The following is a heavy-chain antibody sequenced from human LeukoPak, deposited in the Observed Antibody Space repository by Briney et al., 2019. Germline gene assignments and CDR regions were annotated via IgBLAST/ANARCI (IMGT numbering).Heavy chain of an antibody. Sequence: ASVKVSCKASGYTFTTCAMSWVRQAPGQGLEWMGWINTNTGNPTYAQGFTGRFVFSLDTSVSTAYLQISSLKAEDTAVYYCAREGYSGYDSGFDYWGQGTLVTVSS. CDR1: GYTFTTCA. J-gene: IGHJ4*02. D-gene: IGHD5-12*01. CDR3: AREGYSGYDSGFDY. V-gene: IGHV7-4-1*02. CDR2: INTNTGNP.